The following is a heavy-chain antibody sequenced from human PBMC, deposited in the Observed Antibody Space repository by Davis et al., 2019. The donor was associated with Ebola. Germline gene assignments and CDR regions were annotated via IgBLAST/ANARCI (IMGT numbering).Heavy chain of an antibody. CDR2: INHSGST. D-gene: IGHD3-9*01. V-gene: IGHV4-34*01. J-gene: IGHJ4*02. CDR1: GGSFSGYY. Sequence: SETLSLTCAVYGGSFSGYYWSWIRQPPGKGLEWIGEINHSGSTNYNPSLKSRVTISVDKSKNQFSLKLSSVTAADTAVYYCARGDILTGYSYWGRGTLVTVSS. CDR3: ARGDILTGYSY.